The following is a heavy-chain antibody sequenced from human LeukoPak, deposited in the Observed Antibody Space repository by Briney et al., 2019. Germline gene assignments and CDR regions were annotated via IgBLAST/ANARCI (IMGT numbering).Heavy chain of an antibody. CDR3: VRKNPGYSGHHFDY. Sequence: PGGSLRLSCAASGFTFSSYAMSWVRQAPGKGLEWVSAISGSGGSTYYADSVKGRFTISRDNSKNTLYLQMNSLRAEDTAVYYCVRKNPGYSGHHFDYWRQGTLVTVSS. D-gene: IGHD5-12*01. V-gene: IGHV3-23*01. CDR2: ISGSGGST. CDR1: GFTFSSYA. J-gene: IGHJ4*02.